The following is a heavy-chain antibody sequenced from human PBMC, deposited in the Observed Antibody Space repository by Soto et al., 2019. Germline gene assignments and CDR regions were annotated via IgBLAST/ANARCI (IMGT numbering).Heavy chain of an antibody. CDR3: ASGLMRSGYYPVIFDY. Sequence: HVQLVQSGTEIKKPGSSVKVSCKTSGGSLNNYALTWVRQAPGQGLEWMGGIVPVFETPKYARRFQARVTITADESTGTASMELRNLTPEDTAIYYCASGLMRSGYYPVIFDYGGQGTLVTVSS. CDR2: IVPVFETP. CDR1: GGSLNNYA. V-gene: IGHV1-69*01. J-gene: IGHJ4*02. D-gene: IGHD3-3*01.